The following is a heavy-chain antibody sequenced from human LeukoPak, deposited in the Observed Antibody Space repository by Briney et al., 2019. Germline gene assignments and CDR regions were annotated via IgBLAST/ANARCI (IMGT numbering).Heavy chain of an antibody. Sequence: GGSLRLSCAASGFTFSSYWMHWVRQAPGKGLVWVSRINSDGSSTSYADSVKGRFTISRDNAKNTLYLQMNSLRAEDTAVYYCARVGERGYSYGYGNFFYYYYYGMDVWGQGTTVTVSS. D-gene: IGHD5-18*01. CDR3: ARVGERGYSYGYGNFFYYYYYGMDV. CDR1: GFTFSSYW. J-gene: IGHJ6*02. V-gene: IGHV3-74*01. CDR2: INSDGSST.